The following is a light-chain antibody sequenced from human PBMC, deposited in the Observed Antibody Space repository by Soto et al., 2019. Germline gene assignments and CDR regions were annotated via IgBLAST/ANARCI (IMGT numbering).Light chain of an antibody. V-gene: IGLV2-14*01. CDR2: DVR. J-gene: IGLJ1*01. CDR3: NSNTISNTWV. Sequence: LTQPASVPGSPGPSITISCTGTSSDVGAYNHVSWYQHHPRKAPKLMIYDVRTRPSGVSNRFSGSKSGYTASLTITGLLAEDEADYHCNSNTISNTWVFVTGTKAIVL. CDR1: SSDVGAYNH.